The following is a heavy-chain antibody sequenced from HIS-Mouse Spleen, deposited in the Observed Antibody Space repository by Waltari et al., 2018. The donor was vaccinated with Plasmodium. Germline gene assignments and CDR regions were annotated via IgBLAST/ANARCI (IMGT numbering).Heavy chain of an antibody. CDR3: ATPRVGGSYFDY. Sequence: EVQLVESGGGLVQPGGSLRLSCAASGFTVSGYNMSWVRQAPGKGLEWVSVIYSGGSTYYADSVKGRFTISRDNSKNTLYLQMNSLRAEDTAVYYCATPRVGGSYFDYWGQGTLVTVSS. CDR1: GFTVSGYN. J-gene: IGHJ4*02. V-gene: IGHV3-66*01. CDR2: IYSGGST. D-gene: IGHD1-26*01.